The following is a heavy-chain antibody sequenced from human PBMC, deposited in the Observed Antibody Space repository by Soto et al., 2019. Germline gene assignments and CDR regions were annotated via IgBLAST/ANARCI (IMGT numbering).Heavy chain of an antibody. Sequence: PSETLSLTCGVSGGSVSNNNWWSWVRQSPGEGLEWIGEIHHGGSTNYNPSLKSRVTMSVDKSTNQFFLKLSSVTAADTAVYYCASTTAMARGYFDYWGQGTLVTVSS. D-gene: IGHD5-18*01. CDR1: GGSVSNNNW. V-gene: IGHV4-4*02. CDR3: ASTTAMARGYFDY. J-gene: IGHJ4*02. CDR2: IHHGGST.